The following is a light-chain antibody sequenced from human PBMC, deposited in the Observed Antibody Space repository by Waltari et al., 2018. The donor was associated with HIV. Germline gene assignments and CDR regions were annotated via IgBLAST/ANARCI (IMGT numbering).Light chain of an antibody. J-gene: IGKJ1*01. Sequence: DIQMTQSPSSLSASVGDRVTITCRESQDIRFPVGWYQQKPGKAPKRLIYAASSVQGGVPSRFSGSGSATEFTLTISSLQAEDFATYYCLQHSRYPWTFGQGTKVEIK. CDR1: QDIRFP. V-gene: IGKV1-17*01. CDR2: AAS. CDR3: LQHSRYPWT.